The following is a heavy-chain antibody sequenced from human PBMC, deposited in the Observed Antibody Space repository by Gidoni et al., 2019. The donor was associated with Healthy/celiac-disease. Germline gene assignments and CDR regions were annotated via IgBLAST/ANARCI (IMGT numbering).Heavy chain of an antibody. J-gene: IGHJ4*02. CDR3: ARDDGTADSLSIY. CDR2: IIPIFGTA. CDR1: GGPFRSYA. D-gene: IGHD2-21*02. Sequence: QVQLVQPGAEVKKPGSSVKVYCKASGGPFRSYAISWVRQAPGQGLEWMGGIIPIFGTANYAQKFQGRVTITADKSTSTAYMELSSLRSEDTAVYYCARDDGTADSLSIYWGQGTLVTVSS. V-gene: IGHV1-69*06.